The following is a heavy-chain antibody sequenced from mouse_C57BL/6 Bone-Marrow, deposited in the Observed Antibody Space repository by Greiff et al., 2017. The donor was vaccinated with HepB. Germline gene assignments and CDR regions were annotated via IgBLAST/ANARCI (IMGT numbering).Heavy chain of an antibody. V-gene: IGHV5-4*01. D-gene: IGHD1-1*01. CDR2: ISDGGSYT. Sequence: EVQVVESGGGLVKPGGSLKLSCAASGFTFSSYAMSWVRQTPEKRLEWVATISDGGSYTYYPDNVKGRFTISRDNAKNNLYLQMSHLKSEDTAMYYCARGLLPFDYWGQGTTLTVSS. CDR1: GFTFSSYA. CDR3: ARGLLPFDY. J-gene: IGHJ2*01.